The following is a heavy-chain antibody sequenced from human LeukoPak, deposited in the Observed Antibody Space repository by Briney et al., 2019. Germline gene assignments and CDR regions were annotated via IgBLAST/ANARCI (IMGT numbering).Heavy chain of an antibody. V-gene: IGHV3-11*01. CDR3: ARDRVYSGYDLFYYGMDV. CDR2: ISSSGSTI. J-gene: IGHJ6*02. D-gene: IGHD5-12*01. Sequence: GGSLRLSCAASGFTFSDYYMSWIRQAPGKGPEWVSYISSSGSTIYYADSVKGRFTISRDNAKNSLYLQMNSLRAEDTAVYYCARDRVYSGYDLFYYGMDVWGQGTTVTVSS. CDR1: GFTFSDYY.